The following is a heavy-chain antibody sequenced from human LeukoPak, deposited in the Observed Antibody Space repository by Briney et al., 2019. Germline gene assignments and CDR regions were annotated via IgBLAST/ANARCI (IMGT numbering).Heavy chain of an antibody. V-gene: IGHV3-7*03. J-gene: IGHJ4*02. CDR3: AKDTPYCSGGSCYETFDY. D-gene: IGHD2-15*01. CDR2: INQDGSQK. CDR1: GFTFSSHW. Sequence: GGSLRLSCAASGFTFSSHWMCWVRQAPGKGLEWVAEINQDGSQKFYVDSVKGRFIISRDNAMNSLYLQMDSLRAEDTAVYYCAKDTPYCSGGSCYETFDYWGQGTLVTVSS.